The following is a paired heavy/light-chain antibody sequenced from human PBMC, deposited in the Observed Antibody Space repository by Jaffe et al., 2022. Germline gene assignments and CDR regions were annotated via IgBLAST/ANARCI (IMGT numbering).Heavy chain of an antibody. J-gene: IGHJ3*02. CDR3: ARPLTYYDFWSGYLRYGPQYDAFDI. D-gene: IGHD3-3*01. Sequence: QVQLVQSGAEVKKPGASVKVSCKASGYTFTSYDINWVRQATGQGLEWMGWMNPNSGNTGYAQKFQGRVTMTRNTSISTAYMELSSLRSEDTAVYYCARPLTYYDFWSGYLRYGPQYDAFDIWGQGTMVTVSS. CDR2: MNPNSGNT. CDR1: GYTFTSYD. V-gene: IGHV1-8*01.
Light chain of an antibody. CDR2: LNSDGSH. V-gene: IGLV4-69*01. Sequence: QLVLTQSPSASASLGASVKLTCTLSSGHSSYAIAWHQQQPEKGPRYLMKLNSDGSHSKGDGIPDRFSGSSSGAERYLTISSLQSEDEADYYCQTWGTGPLFGGGTKLTVL. CDR3: QTWGTGPL. J-gene: IGLJ3*02. CDR1: SGHSSYA.